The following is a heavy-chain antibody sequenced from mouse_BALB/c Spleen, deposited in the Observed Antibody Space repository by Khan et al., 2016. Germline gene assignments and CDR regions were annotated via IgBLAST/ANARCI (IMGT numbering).Heavy chain of an antibody. J-gene: IGHJ4*01. CDR3: TSKVARNSYAQDY. D-gene: IGHD1-1*02. V-gene: IGHV5-17*02. CDR2: ISSGSSTI. Sequence: EVELVESGGGLVQPGGSRKLSCAASGFTFSSFGMHWVRQAPEKGLVWVAYISSGSSTIYYADTVKGRFTISRNNPKNTLFLQMTRLRSEDSAMYYWTSKVARNSYAQDYWGQRTSVNVSS. CDR1: GFTFSSFG.